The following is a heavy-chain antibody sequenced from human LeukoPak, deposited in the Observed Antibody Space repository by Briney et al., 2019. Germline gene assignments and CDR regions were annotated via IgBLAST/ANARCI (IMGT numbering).Heavy chain of an antibody. Sequence: SETLSLTCTVSGASISSYFWSWIRQPPGKGLEWIGYIYSSGGTNYNPSLKSRVAMSVDTSKNQFSLKLSSVTAADTAVYYYARGLYNWNYVYVYWGQGTLVTVSS. CDR1: GASISSYF. D-gene: IGHD1-7*01. CDR3: ARGLYNWNYVYVY. J-gene: IGHJ4*02. CDR2: IYSSGGT. V-gene: IGHV4-59*01.